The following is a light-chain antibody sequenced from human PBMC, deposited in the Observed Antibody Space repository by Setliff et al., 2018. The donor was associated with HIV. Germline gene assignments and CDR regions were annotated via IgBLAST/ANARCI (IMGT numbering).Light chain of an antibody. CDR1: SSDLGSYHL. J-gene: IGLJ1*01. V-gene: IGLV2-23*01. CDR2: EGS. CDR3: CSYVAGSHYV. Sequence: QSALTQPASVSGSPGQSITISCTGTSSDLGSYHLVSWYQHHPGKAPKLMIYEGSQRPSGVSTRFSGSTSGDTAPLTIAGLQAEDEADYYCCSYVAGSHYVFGTGTKVTVL.